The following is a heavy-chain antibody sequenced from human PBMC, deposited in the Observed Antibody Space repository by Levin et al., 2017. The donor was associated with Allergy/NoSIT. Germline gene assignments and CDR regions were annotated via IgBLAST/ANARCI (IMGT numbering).Heavy chain of an antibody. Sequence: PGESLKISCAASGFTFSSYGMHWVRQAPGKGLEWVAVIWYDGSNKYYADSVKGRFTISRDNSKNTLYLQMNSLRAEDTAVYYCARGIAVAGLHRSADAFDIWGQGTMVTVSS. CDR3: ARGIAVAGLHRSADAFDI. CDR2: IWYDGSNK. D-gene: IGHD6-19*01. V-gene: IGHV3-33*01. J-gene: IGHJ3*02. CDR1: GFTFSSYG.